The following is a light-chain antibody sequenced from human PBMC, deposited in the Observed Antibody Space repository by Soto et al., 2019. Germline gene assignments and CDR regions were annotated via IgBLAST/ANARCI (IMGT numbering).Light chain of an antibody. CDR1: QSISSGY. J-gene: IGKJ1*01. CDR2: GAS. Sequence: EIVLTQSPGTLSLSPLERATLSFRASQSISSGYLAWYQQKPGQAPRLLFYGASRRATGTPDRFSGSGSGTDFTLTISRLETEDFAVYYCQQYGSSVTFGQGTKVDIK. V-gene: IGKV3-20*01. CDR3: QQYGSSVT.